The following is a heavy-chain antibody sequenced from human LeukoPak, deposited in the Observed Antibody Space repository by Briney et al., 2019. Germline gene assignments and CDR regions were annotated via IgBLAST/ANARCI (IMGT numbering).Heavy chain of an antibody. Sequence: QPGGSLRVSCVASGFTFNRYWMIWVRQAPGKGLEWVANINRDGSEKNYVDSVKGRFTISRDNAKNSLYLQMNSLRDEDTAIYYCVRDDGNCTGSSCYDAFDIWGQGTLVTVPS. J-gene: IGHJ3*02. D-gene: IGHD2-15*01. CDR3: VRDDGNCTGSSCYDAFDI. CDR2: INRDGSEK. V-gene: IGHV3-7*01. CDR1: GFTFNRYW.